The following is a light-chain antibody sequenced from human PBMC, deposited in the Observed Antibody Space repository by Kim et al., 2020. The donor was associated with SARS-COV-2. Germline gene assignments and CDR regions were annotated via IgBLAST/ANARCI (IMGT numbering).Light chain of an antibody. CDR2: GKN. Sequence: ALGQTVRITCQGDSLRSYYASWYQEKPGQAPVLVIYGKNNRPSGIPGRFSGSSSGNTASLTITGAQAEDEADYYCNSRDSSGNPLVFGGGTQLTVL. J-gene: IGLJ2*01. CDR1: SLRSYY. V-gene: IGLV3-19*01. CDR3: NSRDSSGNPLV.